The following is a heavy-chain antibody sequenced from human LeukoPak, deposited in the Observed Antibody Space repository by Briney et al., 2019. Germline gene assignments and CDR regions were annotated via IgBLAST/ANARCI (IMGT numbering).Heavy chain of an antibody. CDR1: GGSMSSYY. Sequence: SETLSLTCTVSGGSMSSYYWSWIRQPPGKGLEWIGYIYYRGSTSYSPSLRSRLTISVDTSKNQFSLKLSSVTAADTAVYYCARRWFGDEFDYWGQGTLVTVSS. J-gene: IGHJ4*02. CDR3: ARRWFGDEFDY. V-gene: IGHV4-59*08. D-gene: IGHD3-10*01. CDR2: IYYRGST.